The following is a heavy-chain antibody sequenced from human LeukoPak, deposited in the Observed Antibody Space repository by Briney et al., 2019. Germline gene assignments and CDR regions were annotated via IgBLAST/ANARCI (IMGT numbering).Heavy chain of an antibody. CDR1: GFTVSSNY. V-gene: IGHV3-53*01. Sequence: GSLRLSCAASGFTVSSNYMSWVRQAPGKGLEWVSVIYSGGSTYYADSVKGRFTTPRDISKNTLYLQMNSLRAEDTAVYYCASVNGDGAEYFQHWGQGTLVTVSS. J-gene: IGHJ1*01. CDR3: ASVNGDGAEYFQH. CDR2: IYSGGST. D-gene: IGHD2-21*01.